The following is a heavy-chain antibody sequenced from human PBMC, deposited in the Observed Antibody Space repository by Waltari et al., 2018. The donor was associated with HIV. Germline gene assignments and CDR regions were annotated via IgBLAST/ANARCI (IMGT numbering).Heavy chain of an antibody. CDR2: ISSSSSYI. D-gene: IGHD1-26*01. J-gene: IGHJ5*02. CDR3: ARGSRELGETYNWFDP. Sequence: EVQLVESGGGLVKPGGSLRLSCAASGFTFSSYSMNWVRQAPGKGLEWVSSISSSSSYIYYADSVKGRFTISRDNAKNSLYLQMNSLRAEDTAVYYCARGSRELGETYNWFDPWGQGTLVTVSS. V-gene: IGHV3-21*01. CDR1: GFTFSSYS.